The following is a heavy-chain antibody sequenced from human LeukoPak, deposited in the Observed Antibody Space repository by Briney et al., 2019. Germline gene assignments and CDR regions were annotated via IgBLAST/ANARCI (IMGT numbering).Heavy chain of an antibody. D-gene: IGHD3-3*01. CDR2: IDTAGDT. CDR3: ARVHDSGLDV. Sequence: PGGSLRLSCAASGFTASNYDVHWVRQVPGQGLEWVSSIDTAGDTYYSVSVKGRFTISRENARNSLYLQMNSLRAGDTALYCCARVHDSGLDVWGQGTMVTVSS. J-gene: IGHJ3*01. V-gene: IGHV3-13*04. CDR1: GFTASNYD.